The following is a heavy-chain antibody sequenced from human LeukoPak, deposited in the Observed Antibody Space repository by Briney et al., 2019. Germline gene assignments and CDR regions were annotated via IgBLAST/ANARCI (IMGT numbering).Heavy chain of an antibody. J-gene: IGHJ6*03. CDR3: ARHGRGSPRDYYYYFMDV. Sequence: SETLSLTCTVSGDSISRSPYYWGWIRQPPGKGLEWIATIFYSGSTYYNPSLNSRVTISVYTSKNQFSLKLSSVTAADTAVYYCARHGRGSPRDYYYYFMDVWGKGTTVTVSS. CDR2: IFYSGST. CDR1: GDSISRSPYY. V-gene: IGHV4-39*01.